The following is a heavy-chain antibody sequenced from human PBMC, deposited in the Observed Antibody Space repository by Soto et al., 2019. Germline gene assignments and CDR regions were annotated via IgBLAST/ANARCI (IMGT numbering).Heavy chain of an antibody. V-gene: IGHV1-3*01. D-gene: IGHD3-3*01. CDR3: AIGITMFGIQIVGWYFDL. Sequence: QVQLVQSGAEVQKPVASVQGSCKASGFIFSNFALHWVRQAHGQRPEWLGWINAGNGNTQYSESFQARVTITRDTSASTAYMEVSGLRSEDTAVYYCAIGITMFGIQIVGWYFDLLGRGTLVTVSS. CDR2: INAGNGNT. J-gene: IGHJ2*01. CDR1: GFIFSNFA.